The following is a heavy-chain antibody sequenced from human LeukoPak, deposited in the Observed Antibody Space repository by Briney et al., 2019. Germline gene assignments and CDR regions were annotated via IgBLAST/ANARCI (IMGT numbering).Heavy chain of an antibody. CDR2: ISYDGSNK. J-gene: IGHJ4*02. D-gene: IGHD3-10*01. CDR1: GFTFSNYG. Sequence: PGRSLRLSCAASGFTFSNYGMYWVRQAPGKGLEWVAVISYDGSNKYYADSVKGRFTISRDNSKNTLYLQMNSLRAEDTAVYYCARSDSGSGSYFDYWGQGTLVTVSS. CDR3: ARSDSGSGSYFDY. V-gene: IGHV3-30*03.